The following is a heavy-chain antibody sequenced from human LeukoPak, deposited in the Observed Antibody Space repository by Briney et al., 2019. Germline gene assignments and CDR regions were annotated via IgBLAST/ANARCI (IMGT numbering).Heavy chain of an antibody. CDR3: ARSSQYSTSWFDAFDI. D-gene: IGHD6-13*01. V-gene: IGHV5-51*01. CDR2: IYPGDSDT. CDR1: GYNFTNYW. Sequence: GESLKISCKGSGYNFTNYWIGWVRQMPGKGLEWMGIIYPGDSDTTYSPSFQGQVTISADKSISTAYLQWSSLKASDTAMYYCARSSQYSTSWFDAFDIWGQGTMVTVSS. J-gene: IGHJ3*02.